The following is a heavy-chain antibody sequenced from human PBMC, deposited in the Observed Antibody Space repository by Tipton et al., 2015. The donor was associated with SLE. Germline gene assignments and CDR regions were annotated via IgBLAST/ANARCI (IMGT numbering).Heavy chain of an antibody. J-gene: IGHJ6*04. D-gene: IGHD3-3*01. V-gene: IGHV1-69*05. CDR3: ARASPWYDFWSGYYLRMDV. CDR2: IIPIFGTA. CDR1: GGTFSSHA. Sequence: QLVQSGAEVKKPGSSVKVSCKASGGTFSSHAISWVRQAPGQGLEWMGGIIPIFGTANYAQKFQGRVTITTDESTSTAYMGLSSLRSEDTAVYYCARASPWYDFWSGYYLRMDVWGKGTTVTVSS.